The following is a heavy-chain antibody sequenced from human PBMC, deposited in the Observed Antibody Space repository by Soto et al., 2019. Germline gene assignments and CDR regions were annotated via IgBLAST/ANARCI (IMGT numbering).Heavy chain of an antibody. CDR1: GFTFSSYG. V-gene: IGHV3-30*18. J-gene: IGHJ4*02. D-gene: IGHD2-2*01. Sequence: GGSLRLSCAASGFTFSSYGMHWVRQAPGKGLEWVAVISYDGSNKYYADSVKGRFTISRDDSKNTLYLQMNSLRAEDTAVYYCAKARGRQLPPGDYWGQGTLVTVSS. CDR2: ISYDGSNK. CDR3: AKARGRQLPPGDY.